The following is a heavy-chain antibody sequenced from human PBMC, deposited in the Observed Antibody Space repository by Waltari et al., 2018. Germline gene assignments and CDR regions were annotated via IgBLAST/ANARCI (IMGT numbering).Heavy chain of an antibody. J-gene: IGHJ3*02. D-gene: IGHD6-13*01. Sequence: QVQLVESGGGVVQPGRSLRLSCAASGFTFSSYGMHWVRQAPGKGLEWVAVIWYDGSNKYYADSVKGRFTISRDNSKNTLYLQMNSLRAEDTAMYYCAKQSEIAAVLGAFDIWGQGTMVIVSS. CDR2: IWYDGSNK. CDR1: GFTFSSYG. V-gene: IGHV3-30*18. CDR3: AKQSEIAAVLGAFDI.